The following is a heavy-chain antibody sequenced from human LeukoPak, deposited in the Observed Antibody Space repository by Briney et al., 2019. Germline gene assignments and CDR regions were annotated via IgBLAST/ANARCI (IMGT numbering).Heavy chain of an antibody. CDR1: GGSISSYY. D-gene: IGHD3-10*01. J-gene: IGHJ6*03. CDR2: IYYSGST. Sequence: PSETLSLTCTVSGGSISSYYWSRIRQPPGKGLEWIGYIYYSGSTNYNPSLKSRVTISVDTSKNQFSLKLSSVTAADTAVYYCARHRYYYRSGSYYGAPYYMDVWGKGTTVTISS. CDR3: ARHRYYYRSGSYYGAPYYMDV. V-gene: IGHV4-59*08.